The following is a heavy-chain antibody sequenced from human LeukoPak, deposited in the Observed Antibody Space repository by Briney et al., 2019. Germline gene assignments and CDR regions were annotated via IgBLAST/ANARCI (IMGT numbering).Heavy chain of an antibody. CDR3: ARGPDYGDYVY. D-gene: IGHD4-17*01. V-gene: IGHV3-30*04. CDR1: GFTFSSYA. Sequence: GRSLRLSCAASGFTFSSYAMHLVRQAPGKGLEWVAVISYDGSNKYYADSVKGRFTISRDNSKNTLYLQMNSLRAEDTAVYYCARGPDYGDYVYWGQGTLVTVSS. CDR2: ISYDGSNK. J-gene: IGHJ4*02.